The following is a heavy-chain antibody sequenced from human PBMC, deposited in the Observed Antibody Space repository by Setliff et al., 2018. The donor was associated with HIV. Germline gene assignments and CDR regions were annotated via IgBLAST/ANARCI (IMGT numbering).Heavy chain of an antibody. Sequence: GASVKVSCKASTYTFSSYVINWVRQAPGQGLEWMERISVYNGNTIYAQKLQGRVIMTTDTSTSTAYMELRSLRSDDTAMYYCATQRDIVMVPGQGGFDIWAQGTMVTVSS. V-gene: IGHV1-18*01. CDR2: ISVYNGNT. J-gene: IGHJ3*02. CDR1: TYTFSSYV. CDR3: ATQRDIVMVPGQGGFDI. D-gene: IGHD2-2*01.